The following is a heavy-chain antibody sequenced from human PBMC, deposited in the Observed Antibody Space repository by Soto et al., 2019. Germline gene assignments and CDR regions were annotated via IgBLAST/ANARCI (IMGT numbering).Heavy chain of an antibody. CDR1: GGTFSSYA. V-gene: IGHV1-69*01. D-gene: IGHD2-15*01. CDR2: IIPIFGTA. Sequence: QVQLVQSGAEVKKPGSSVQVSCKASGGTFSSYAISWVRQAPGQGLEWMGGIIPIFGTANYAQKFQGRVTITADESTSTAYMELSSLRSEDTAVYYCAIQGIVVAATPFPLDYWGQGTLVTVSS. J-gene: IGHJ4*02. CDR3: AIQGIVVAATPFPLDY.